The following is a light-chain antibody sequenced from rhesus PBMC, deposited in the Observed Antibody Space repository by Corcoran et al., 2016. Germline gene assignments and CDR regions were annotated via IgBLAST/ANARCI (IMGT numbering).Light chain of an antibody. CDR1: ENVNNY. CDR2: AAS. Sequence: DIQMTQSPSSLSASVGDRVTITCRASENVNNYLHWYQQKAGKAPNLRIYAASTLQRGVPSRFSGNGSGTDYTFTISSLQPEDVATYSCQHSYGTPYSFGQGTKVEIK. V-gene: IGKV1-74*01. CDR3: QHSYGTPYS. J-gene: IGKJ2*01.